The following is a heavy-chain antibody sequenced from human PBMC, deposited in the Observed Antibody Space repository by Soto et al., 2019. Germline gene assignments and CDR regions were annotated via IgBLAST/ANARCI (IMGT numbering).Heavy chain of an antibody. CDR3: ANGGFWSDLQDPPYYGMDV. V-gene: IGHV3-23*01. CDR1: GFTFTNYA. CDR2: LSGTGSST. Sequence: GSLRLSCAASGFTFTNYAMSWVRQAPGKVLAWFSTLSGTGSSTYYAGSVKGRFTISRDNSKNTLYLQMNSLRAEDTAVYYCANGGFWSDLQDPPYYGMDVWGQGTTVTVSS. J-gene: IGHJ6*02. D-gene: IGHD3-3*01.